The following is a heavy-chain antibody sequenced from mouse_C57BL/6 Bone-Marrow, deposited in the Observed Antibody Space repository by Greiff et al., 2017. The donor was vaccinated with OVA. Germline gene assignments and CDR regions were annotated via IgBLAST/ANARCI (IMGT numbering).Heavy chain of an antibody. CDR1: GYTFTDYE. V-gene: IGHV1-15*01. D-gene: IGHD2-5*01. CDR3: TRGYRNCYAMDY. J-gene: IGHJ4*01. Sequence: QVQLKQSGAELVRPGASVTLSCKASGYTFTDYEMHWVKQTPVHGLEWIGAIHPETGGTAYNQKFKGKAILTVDQSSSTAYRERRSLTSEDSAVDYCTRGYRNCYAMDYCDQGPAVPVSA. CDR2: IHPETGGT.